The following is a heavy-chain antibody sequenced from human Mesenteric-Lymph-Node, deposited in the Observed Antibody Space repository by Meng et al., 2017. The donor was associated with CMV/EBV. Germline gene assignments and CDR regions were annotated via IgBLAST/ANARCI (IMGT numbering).Heavy chain of an antibody. D-gene: IGHD3-3*01. CDR1: GFTFSSYS. CDR2: IYSGGSST. V-gene: IGHV3-23*03. CDR3: AKDGDR. Sequence: GSLRLSCAASGFTFSSYSMSWVRQAPGKGLEWVSVIYSGGSSTYYADSVKGRFTISRDNSKNTLYLQMNSLRAEDTAVYYCAKDGDRWGQGTLVTVSS. J-gene: IGHJ4*02.